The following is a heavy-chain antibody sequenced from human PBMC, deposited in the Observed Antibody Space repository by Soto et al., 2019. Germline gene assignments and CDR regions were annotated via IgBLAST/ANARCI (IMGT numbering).Heavy chain of an antibody. J-gene: IGHJ6*02. Sequence: QVQLVQSGAEVKKPGSSVKVSCKVSGGTFSNYAIDWVRLAPGHGLEWMGGIVPIFGTTYYTQKFQGRATIIADDSTTTAYLEMSSLRSEDTAIDYCARVEAVAGLYNYHGLDGWGQGTAVTVSS. D-gene: IGHD6-19*01. V-gene: IGHV1-69*12. CDR3: ARVEAVAGLYNYHGLDG. CDR2: IVPIFGTT. CDR1: GGTFSNYA.